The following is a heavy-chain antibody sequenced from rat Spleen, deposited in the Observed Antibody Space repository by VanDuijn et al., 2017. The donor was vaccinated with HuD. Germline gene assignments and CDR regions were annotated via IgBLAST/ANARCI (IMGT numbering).Heavy chain of an antibody. CDR3: AKDPLLRREGYFDY. CDR2: INTDGGST. D-gene: IGHD1-11*01. V-gene: IGHV5-58*01. Sequence: EVQLVESDGGLVQPGRSLKLSCVASGFTFSSYWMYWIRQAPGKGLEWVSSINTDGGSTYYPDSVKGRFTISRDNAENTVYLQMNSLRSQDTATYYCAKDPLLRREGYFDYWGQGVMVTVSS. J-gene: IGHJ2*01. CDR1: GFTFSSYW.